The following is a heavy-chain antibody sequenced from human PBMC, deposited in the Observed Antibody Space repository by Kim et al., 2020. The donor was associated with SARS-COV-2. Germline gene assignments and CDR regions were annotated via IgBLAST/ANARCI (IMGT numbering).Heavy chain of an antibody. CDR3: ARAFLAVPRGYCSSTSCRGYDAFDI. D-gene: IGHD2-2*01. V-gene: IGHV1-18*04. CDR1: GYTFTSYG. J-gene: IGHJ3*02. Sequence: ASVKVSCKASGYTFTSYGISWVRQAPGQGLEWMGWISAYNGNTNYAQKLQGRVTMTTDTSTSTAYMELRSLRSDDTAVYYCARAFLAVPRGYCSSTSCRGYDAFDIWGQGTMVTVSS. CDR2: ISAYNGNT.